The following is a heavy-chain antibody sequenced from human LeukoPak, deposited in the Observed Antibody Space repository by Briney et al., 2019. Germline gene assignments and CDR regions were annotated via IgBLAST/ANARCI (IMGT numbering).Heavy chain of an antibody. D-gene: IGHD3-10*01. CDR3: ARDGVILLWFGEPAYYYYMDV. V-gene: IGHV1-18*01. Sequence: ASVKVSCKASGYTFTSYGISWVRQAPGQGLEWMGWISAYNGNTNYAQKLQGRVTMTTDTSTSTAYMELRSLRSDDTAVYYCARDGVILLWFGEPAYYYYMDVWGKGTTVTISS. CDR2: ISAYNGNT. J-gene: IGHJ6*03. CDR1: GYTFTSYG.